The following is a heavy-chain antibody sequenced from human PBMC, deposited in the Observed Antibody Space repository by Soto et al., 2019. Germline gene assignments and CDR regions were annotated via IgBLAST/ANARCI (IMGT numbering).Heavy chain of an antibody. CDR2: ISAYNGNT. V-gene: IGHV1-18*01. D-gene: IGHD6-19*01. CDR3: ARDRIAVAGYYYYGMDV. Sequence: ASVKVSCKASGYTFTNYAIDWVRQAPGQRLEWKGWISAYNGNTNYAQKLQGRVTMTTDTSTSTAYMELRSLRSDDTAVYYCARDRIAVAGYYYYGMDVWGQGTTVTVSS. J-gene: IGHJ6*02. CDR1: GYTFTNYA.